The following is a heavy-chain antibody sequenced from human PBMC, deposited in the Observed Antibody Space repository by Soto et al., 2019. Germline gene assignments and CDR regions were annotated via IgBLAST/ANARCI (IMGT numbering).Heavy chain of an antibody. Sequence: EASVKVSCKASGGTFSSYAISWVRQAPGQGLEWMGGIIPIFGTANYAQKFQGRVTITADESTSTAYMELSSLRSEDTAVYYCARVTQYCSGGSCYTLARYYYYGMDVWGQGTTVTVSS. CDR3: ARVTQYCSGGSCYTLARYYYYGMDV. CDR1: GGTFSSYA. V-gene: IGHV1-69*13. J-gene: IGHJ6*02. D-gene: IGHD2-15*01. CDR2: IIPIFGTA.